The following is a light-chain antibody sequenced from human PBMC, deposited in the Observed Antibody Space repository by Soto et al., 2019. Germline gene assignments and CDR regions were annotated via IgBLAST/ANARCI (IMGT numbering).Light chain of an antibody. CDR1: SDINVGSYN. V-gene: IGLV5-37*01. J-gene: IGLJ1*01. CDR2: YYSDSDK. CDR3: MIWPSNAPWV. Sequence: QSVLTQPPSSSASPGESARLTCTLPSDINVGSYNIYWYQQKPGSPPRYLLYYYSDSDKGQGSGVPSRFSGSKDASANTGIFHIAGLQSGDEADDYCMIWPSNAPWVFGTGTKVTVL.